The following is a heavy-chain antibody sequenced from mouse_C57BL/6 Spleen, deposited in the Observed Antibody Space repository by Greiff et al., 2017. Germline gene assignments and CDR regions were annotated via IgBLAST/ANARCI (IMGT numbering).Heavy chain of an antibody. V-gene: IGHV5-6*01. CDR3: ARHVTTVVDYFDY. Sequence: EVQLQQSGGDLVKPGGSLKLSCAASGFTFSSYGMSWVRQTPDKRLEWVATISSGGSYTYYPDSVKGRFTISRDNAKNTLYLQMSSLKSEDTAMYYCARHVTTVVDYFDYWGQGTTLTVSS. CDR2: ISSGGSYT. CDR1: GFTFSSYG. D-gene: IGHD1-1*01. J-gene: IGHJ2*01.